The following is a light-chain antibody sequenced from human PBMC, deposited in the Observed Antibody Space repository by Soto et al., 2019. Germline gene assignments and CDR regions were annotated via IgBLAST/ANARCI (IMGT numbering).Light chain of an antibody. Sequence: DIQMTQSPSTLSASVGDRVTITCRASQSISSWLAWYQQKPGEAPKLLIYKASSLESGVPSRFSGSGSGTDFTLTISSLQPEDFATYYCQQLNSYPLTFGGGTKVDI. CDR2: KAS. J-gene: IGKJ4*01. V-gene: IGKV1-5*03. CDR3: QQLNSYPLT. CDR1: QSISSW.